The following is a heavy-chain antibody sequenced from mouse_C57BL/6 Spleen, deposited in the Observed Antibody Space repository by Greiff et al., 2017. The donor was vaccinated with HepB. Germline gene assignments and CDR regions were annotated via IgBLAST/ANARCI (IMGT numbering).Heavy chain of an antibody. J-gene: IGHJ1*03. D-gene: IGHD1-1*01. CDR2: IHPSDSDT. V-gene: IGHV1-74*01. Sequence: QVQLPQSGAELVQPGASVKVSCTASGYTFTSYWMHWVKQRPGQGLEWIGRIHPSDSDTNYNQKFKGKATLTVDKSSSTAYMQLSSLTSEDSAVYYCAMITTVVPYWYFDVWGTGTTVTVSS. CDR3: AMITTVVPYWYFDV. CDR1: GYTFTSYW.